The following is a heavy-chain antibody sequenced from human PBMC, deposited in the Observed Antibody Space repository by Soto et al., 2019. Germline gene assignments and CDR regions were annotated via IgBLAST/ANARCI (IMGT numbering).Heavy chain of an antibody. J-gene: IGHJ6*02. V-gene: IGHV1-18*01. CDR2: ISDYNGNT. CDR3: AGEGYYSGSGTCSPPRYYGMAV. D-gene: IGHD3-10*01. CDR1: GYTFSSYG. Sequence: QVQLVQSGVEVKKAGASVKVSCKASGYTFSSYGISWARQAPGQGLEWMGWISDYNGNTNYAQKFQGRLSMTTDKTTRTAYMELRGLGPDDTPVYFCAGEGYYSGSGTCSPPRYYGMAVWGQGTTVTVSS.